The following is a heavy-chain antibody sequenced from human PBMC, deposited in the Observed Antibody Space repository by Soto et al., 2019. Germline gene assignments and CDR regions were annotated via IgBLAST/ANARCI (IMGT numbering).Heavy chain of an antibody. Sequence: EVHLEESGGGLVQPGGSLRLSCAVSGFTISGNYMSWVRQAPGRGLAWVAVIYTGGETYYADSVKGRFTISRDNSKNTLYLQMNSLRAEDTAVYYCARERWQHAWWGWFDPWGQGTLVTVSS. V-gene: IGHV3-66*01. CDR3: ARERWQHAWWGWFDP. CDR1: GFTISGNY. D-gene: IGHD2-15*01. J-gene: IGHJ5*02. CDR2: IYTGGET.